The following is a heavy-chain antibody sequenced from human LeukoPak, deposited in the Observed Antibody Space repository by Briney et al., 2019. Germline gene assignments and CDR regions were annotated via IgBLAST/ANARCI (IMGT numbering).Heavy chain of an antibody. CDR2: IWYDASNK. Sequence: PGGSLRLSCAASGFTFSSFGMHWVRQAPGKGLEWVAVIWYDASNKYYADSVKGRFTISRDNSKNTLYLQMNSLRAEDTAVYYCARAQRRVNWFDPWGQGTLVTVSS. V-gene: IGHV3-33*01. CDR3: ARAQRRVNWFDP. J-gene: IGHJ5*02. CDR1: GFTFSSFG.